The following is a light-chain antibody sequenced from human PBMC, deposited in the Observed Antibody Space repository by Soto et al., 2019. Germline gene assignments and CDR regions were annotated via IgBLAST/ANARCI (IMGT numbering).Light chain of an antibody. V-gene: IGKV1-9*01. CDR3: QQLYGYPLT. CDR2: PAS. J-gene: IGKJ4*01. Sequence: IQLTQSPSSLSATVGDRVTITCRASQDIRRALAWYQQKPGKAPNLLISPASNLRSGVPSRFSGSGSGTDFTLTINGLQPEDFATYWCQQLYGYPLTFGGGSKVEIK. CDR1: QDIRRA.